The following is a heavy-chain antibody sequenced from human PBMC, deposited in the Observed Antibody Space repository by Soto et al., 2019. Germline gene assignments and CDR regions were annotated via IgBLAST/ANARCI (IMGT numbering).Heavy chain of an antibody. CDR1: GYTFTSYG. Sequence: QVQLMQSGPEVEKPGASVKVSCKTSGYTFTSYGISWVRQAPGQGLEWMGWISTDKGKTNYAQKFQGRVTMTTDTSTSTAYMELRSLTSDDTAVYYCATRSPAFDYWGQGTLVTVS. CDR2: ISTDKGKT. CDR3: ATRSPAFDY. J-gene: IGHJ4*02. V-gene: IGHV1-18*01.